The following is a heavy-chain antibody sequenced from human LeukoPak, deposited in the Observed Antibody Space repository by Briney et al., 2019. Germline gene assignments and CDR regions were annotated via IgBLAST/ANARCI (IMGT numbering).Heavy chain of an antibody. D-gene: IGHD3-22*01. CDR2: ISGSGGST. Sequence: GGSLRLSCAASGFTFSSYAMSWVRQAPGKGLEWVSAISGSGGSTYYADSVKGRFTISRDNSKNTLYLQMNSLRDEDTAVYYCAKDPHAYYYDSSGSTDYWGQGTLVTVSS. CDR3: AKDPHAYYYDSSGSTDY. CDR1: GFTFSSYA. J-gene: IGHJ4*02. V-gene: IGHV3-23*01.